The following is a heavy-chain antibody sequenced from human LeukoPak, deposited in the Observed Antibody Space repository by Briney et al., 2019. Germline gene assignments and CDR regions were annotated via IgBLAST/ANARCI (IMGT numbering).Heavy chain of an antibody. J-gene: IGHJ4*02. D-gene: IGHD6-19*01. CDR3: ARWGLAVAGLAY. V-gene: IGHV3-30*01. CDR1: GFTFSSYA. CDR2: ISYDGSNK. Sequence: GRSLRLSCVASGFTFSSYAMHWVRQAPGKGLEWVAVISYDGSNKYYADSVKGRFTISRDNSKNTLYLQMNSLRAEDTAVYYCARWGLAVAGLAYWGQGTLVTVSS.